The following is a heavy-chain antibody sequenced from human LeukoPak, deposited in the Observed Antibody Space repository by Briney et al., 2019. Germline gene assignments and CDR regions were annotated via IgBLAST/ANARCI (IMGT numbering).Heavy chain of an antibody. J-gene: IGHJ4*02. CDR2: INPNSGGT. Sequence: GASVKVSCKASGYTFTGYYMHWVRQAPGQGLEWMGWINPNSGGTNYAQKFQGRVTMTRDTSISTAYMELSRLRSDDTAVYYCAKDRHISSGYSYAPGIPDYWGKGTLVTVSS. CDR1: GYTFTGYY. CDR3: AKDRHISSGYSYAPGIPDY. D-gene: IGHD3-22*01. V-gene: IGHV1-2*02.